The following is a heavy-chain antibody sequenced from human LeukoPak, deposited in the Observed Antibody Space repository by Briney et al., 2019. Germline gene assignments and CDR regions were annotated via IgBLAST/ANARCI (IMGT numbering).Heavy chain of an antibody. CDR2: IYTSGST. V-gene: IGHV4-61*02. CDR1: GGSISSGSYY. CDR3: ARGGSYYDYVWGSYRPVGWFDP. Sequence: SETLSLTCTVSGGSISSGSYYWSWIRQPAGKGLEWIGRIYTSGSTNYNPSLKSRVTISVDTSKNQFSLKLSSVTAADTAVYYCARGGSYYDYVWGSYRPVGWFDPWGQGTLVTVSS. J-gene: IGHJ5*02. D-gene: IGHD3-16*02.